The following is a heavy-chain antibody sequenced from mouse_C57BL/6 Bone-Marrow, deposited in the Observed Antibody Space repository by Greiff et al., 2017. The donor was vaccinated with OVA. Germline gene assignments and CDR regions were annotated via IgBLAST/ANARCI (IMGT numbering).Heavy chain of an antibody. CDR2: ISDGGSYT. CDR1: GFTFSSYA. V-gene: IGHV5-4*01. Sequence: DVMLVESGGGLVKPGGSLKLSCAASGFTFSSYAMSWVRQTPEKRLEWVATISDGGSYTYYPDNVKGRFTISRDNAKNNLYLQMSQLKSEDTAMYYCARDDYPWFAYWGQGTLVTVSA. D-gene: IGHD2-4*01. CDR3: ARDDYPWFAY. J-gene: IGHJ3*01.